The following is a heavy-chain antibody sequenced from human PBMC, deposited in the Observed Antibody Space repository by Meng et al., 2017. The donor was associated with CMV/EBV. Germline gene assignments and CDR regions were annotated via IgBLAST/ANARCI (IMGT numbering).Heavy chain of an antibody. V-gene: IGHV4-4*07. CDR3: AGSRPGGGACDY. CDR2: IQVIGHT. Sequence: QVQIQDSGPGLVKPSETLPLTCIVPGASIKNYNWNWVRQPAGQGLEWIGLIQVIGHTVYNPSLKSRVTVSLDASKSQFSLTLNSVMAADTATYYCAGSRPGGGACDYWGQGILGTVSS. D-gene: IGHD3-16*01. J-gene: IGHJ4*02. CDR1: GASIKNYN.